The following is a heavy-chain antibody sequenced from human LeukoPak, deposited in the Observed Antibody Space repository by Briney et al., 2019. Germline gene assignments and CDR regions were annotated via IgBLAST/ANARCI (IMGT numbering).Heavy chain of an antibody. Sequence: SETLSLTCTVSGGSISSYYWSWIRQPPGKGLEWIGYIYYSGSTNYNPSLKSRVTISVDTSKNQFSLKLSSVTAADTAVYYCAGVTGSYYLNYYYYYMDVWGKGATVTVSS. CDR2: IYYSGST. CDR3: AGVTGSYYLNYYYYYMDV. J-gene: IGHJ6*03. CDR1: GGSISSYY. V-gene: IGHV4-59*12. D-gene: IGHD3-10*01.